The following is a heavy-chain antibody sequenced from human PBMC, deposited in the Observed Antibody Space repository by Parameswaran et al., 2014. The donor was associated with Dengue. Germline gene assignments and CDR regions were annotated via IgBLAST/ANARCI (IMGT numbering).Heavy chain of an antibody. Sequence: RWIRQPPGKGLEWIGYIYYSGSTNYNPSLKSRVTISVDTSKNQFSLKLSSVTAADTAVYYCARGRYSSSWSPLGYWGQGTLVTVSS. D-gene: IGHD6-13*01. CDR3: ARGRYSSSWSPLGY. V-gene: IGHV4-59*01. J-gene: IGHJ4*02. CDR2: IYYSGST.